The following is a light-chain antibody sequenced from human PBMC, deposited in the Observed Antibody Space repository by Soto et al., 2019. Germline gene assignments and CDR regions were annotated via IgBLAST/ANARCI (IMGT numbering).Light chain of an antibody. CDR3: QQYGSSLSIT. V-gene: IGKV3-20*01. CDR1: QSVSSSY. Sequence: EIVSTQSPGTLSLSPGERATLSCRASQSVSSSYLAWYQQKPGQAPRLLIYGASSRATGIPDRFSSSGSGTDFTLTISRLEPEDFAVYYCQQYGSSLSITFGQGTRLEIK. CDR2: GAS. J-gene: IGKJ5*01.